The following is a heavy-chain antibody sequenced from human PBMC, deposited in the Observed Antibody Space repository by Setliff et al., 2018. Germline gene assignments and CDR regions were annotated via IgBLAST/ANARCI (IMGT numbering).Heavy chain of an antibody. Sequence: GASVKVSCKASGGPFSNYALSWARQAPGQGPEWMGWISPYNDNTNSAEKFQDRITITTDTSTSTSYMELRSLRSDDTAVYYCARSFNGGFYHQRDAYDIWGQGTLVTVSS. CDR1: GGPFSNYA. D-gene: IGHD2-8*01. V-gene: IGHV1-18*04. J-gene: IGHJ3*02. CDR2: ISPYNDNT. CDR3: ARSFNGGFYHQRDAYDI.